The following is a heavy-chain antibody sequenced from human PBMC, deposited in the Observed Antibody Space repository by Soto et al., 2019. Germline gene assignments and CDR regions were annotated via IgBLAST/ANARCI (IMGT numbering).Heavy chain of an antibody. CDR2: IFYSGST. CDR3: ARGYRPSGYSSSWVFDY. D-gene: IGHD6-13*01. Sequence: QVQLQESGPGLVQPSQTLSLICTVSGGSINSGGYYWNWIRQHPRTGLEGIGSIFYSGSTYYNPFLRSRVTISADTSDNQFSLTLTSVTAADTAVYFCARGYRPSGYSSSWVFDYWGQGTLVDVSS. V-gene: IGHV4-31*03. J-gene: IGHJ4*02. CDR1: GGSINSGGYY.